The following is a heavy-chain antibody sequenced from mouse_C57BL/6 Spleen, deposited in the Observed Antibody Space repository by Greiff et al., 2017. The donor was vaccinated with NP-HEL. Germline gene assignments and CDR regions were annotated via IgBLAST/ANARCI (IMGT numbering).Heavy chain of an antibody. CDR2: INPNNGGT. J-gene: IGHJ2*01. CDR1: GYTFTDYY. CDR3: ARPYYGNYFDY. Sequence: EVQLQQSGPELVKPGASVKISCKASGYTFTDYYMNWVKQSHGKSLEWIGDINPNNGGTSYNQKFKGKATLTVDKSSSTAYMELRSLTSEDSAVYYCARPYYGNYFDYWGQGTTLTVSS. V-gene: IGHV1-26*01. D-gene: IGHD2-10*01.